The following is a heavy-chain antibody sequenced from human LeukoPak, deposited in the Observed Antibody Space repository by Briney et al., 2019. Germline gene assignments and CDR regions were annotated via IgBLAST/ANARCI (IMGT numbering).Heavy chain of an antibody. Sequence: SETLSLTCTVSGGSLSSGGYYWSWIRQPAGKGPEWIGRIYTNGNTNYNPSLKSRVTISVDTSKNQFSLKLSSVTAADTAVYYCARESGQTFGGDSHAFDIWGQGTMATVSS. D-gene: IGHD3-10*01. CDR3: ARESGQTFGGDSHAFDI. J-gene: IGHJ3*02. CDR2: IYTNGNT. CDR1: GGSLSSGGYY. V-gene: IGHV4-61*02.